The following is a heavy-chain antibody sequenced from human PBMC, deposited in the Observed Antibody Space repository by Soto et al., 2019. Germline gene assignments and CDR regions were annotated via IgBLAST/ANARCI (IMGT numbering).Heavy chain of an antibody. CDR3: ARGDGGYGLYYIDY. V-gene: IGHV4-30-4*01. CDR1: GGSISSGDYY. CDR2: IYYSGST. Sequence: QVQLQESGPGLVKPSQTLSLTCSVCGGSISSGDYYWSWIRQPPGKGLEWIGYIYYSGSTDYNPSLKSRVTISVDTSKNQFSLKLSSVTAADTAVYYCARGDGGYGLYYIDYWGQGTLVTVSS. D-gene: IGHD5-12*01. J-gene: IGHJ4*02.